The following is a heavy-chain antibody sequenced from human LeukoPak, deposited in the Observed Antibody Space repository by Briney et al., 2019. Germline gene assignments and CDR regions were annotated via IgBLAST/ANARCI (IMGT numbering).Heavy chain of an antibody. CDR2: IDDDGAGT. D-gene: IGHD5-12*01. V-gene: IGHV3-74*01. CDR1: GSPFSGYW. J-gene: IGHJ5*02. CDR3: ARSASGYDA. Sequence: GGSLRLSCAASGSPFSGYWMHWVRHAPGKGLVWVSRIDDDGAGTTYADSVKGRFTISGDNAKNTLYLQMNSLRVEDTAVYYCARSASGYDAWGQGTLVTVSS.